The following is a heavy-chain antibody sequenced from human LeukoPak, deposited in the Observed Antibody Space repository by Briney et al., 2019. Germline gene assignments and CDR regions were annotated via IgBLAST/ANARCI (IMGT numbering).Heavy chain of an antibody. CDR3: ARERIYGDYFDY. D-gene: IGHD4-17*01. CDR2: VSSSGNTI. Sequence: GGSLRLSCAASGFTFSSYEFNWVRQVPGKGLEWVSYVSSSGNTIYYADSVKGRFTVSRDNAKNSLFLQMNGLRAEDTAIYYCARERIYGDYFDYWGQGALVTVSS. CDR1: GFTFSSYE. J-gene: IGHJ4*02. V-gene: IGHV3-48*03.